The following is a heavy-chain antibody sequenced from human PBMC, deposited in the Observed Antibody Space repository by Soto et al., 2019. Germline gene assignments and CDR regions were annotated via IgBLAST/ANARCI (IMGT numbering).Heavy chain of an antibody. Sequence: QVQLQESGSGLVRPSQTLSLTCTVSGGSISGGYSWGWSRQPPGKGLEWIGYIYHTGSSHYSPSLKNRVTMSVDKSKNHFALRLTSVTAADTAVYFCAKEGDYSAFDIWGQGTMVIVSS. CDR2: IYHTGSS. D-gene: IGHD4-17*01. CDR3: AKEGDYSAFDI. J-gene: IGHJ3*02. CDR1: GGSISGGYS. V-gene: IGHV4-30-2*01.